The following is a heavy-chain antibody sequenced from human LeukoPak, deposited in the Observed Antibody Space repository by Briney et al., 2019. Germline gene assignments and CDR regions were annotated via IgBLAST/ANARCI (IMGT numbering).Heavy chain of an antibody. J-gene: IGHJ4*02. V-gene: IGHV3-48*04. CDR3: ASELLWFGELYLDY. D-gene: IGHD3-10*01. Sequence: GGSLRLSCAASGFTFSSYSMNWVRQAPGKGLEWVSYISSSSSTIYYADSVKGRFTISRDNAKNSLYLQMNSLRAEDTAVYYCASELLWFGELYLDYWGQGTLVTVSS. CDR2: ISSSSSTI. CDR1: GFTFSSYS.